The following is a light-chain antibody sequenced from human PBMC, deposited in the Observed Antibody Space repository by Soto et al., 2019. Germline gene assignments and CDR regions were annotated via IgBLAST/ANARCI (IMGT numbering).Light chain of an antibody. CDR1: SGHSSYA. CDR2: LNSDGSH. Sequence: QLVLTQSPSASASLGASVKLTCTLSSGHSSYAIAWHQQQPEKGPRYLMNLNSDGSHSKGDGIPDRFSGSSSGAERYLTFSSLQSEDEADYYCQTWGTGTVVFGGGTKLTVL. CDR3: QTWGTGTVV. J-gene: IGLJ2*01. V-gene: IGLV4-69*02.